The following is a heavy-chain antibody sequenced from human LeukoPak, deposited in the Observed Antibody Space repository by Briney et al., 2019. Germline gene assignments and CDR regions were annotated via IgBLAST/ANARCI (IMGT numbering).Heavy chain of an antibody. Sequence: GGSLRLSCAASGFTFDDYAMHWVRQGPGKGLEWVSGISWNSGSIGYADSVKGRFTISRDNAKNSLYLQMNSLRAEDTALYYCAKSGYNRFDYWGLGALVTVSS. CDR1: GFTFDDYA. J-gene: IGHJ4*02. CDR3: AKSGYNRFDY. CDR2: ISWNSGSI. D-gene: IGHD5-24*01. V-gene: IGHV3-9*01.